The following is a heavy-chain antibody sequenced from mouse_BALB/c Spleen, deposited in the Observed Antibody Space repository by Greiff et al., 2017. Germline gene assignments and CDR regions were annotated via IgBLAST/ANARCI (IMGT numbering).Heavy chain of an antibody. CDR1: GYTFTDYA. V-gene: IGHV1-67*01. J-gene: IGHJ4*01. CDR3: ARAYSYGNSEYYAMDY. Sequence: VQLQQSGPELVRPGVSVKISCKGSGYTFTDYAMHWVKQSHAKSLEWIGVISTYYGNTNYNQKFKGKATMTVDKSSSTAYMELARLTSEDSAIYYCARAYSYGNSEYYAMDYWGQGTSVTASS. D-gene: IGHD2-10*02. CDR2: ISTYYGNT.